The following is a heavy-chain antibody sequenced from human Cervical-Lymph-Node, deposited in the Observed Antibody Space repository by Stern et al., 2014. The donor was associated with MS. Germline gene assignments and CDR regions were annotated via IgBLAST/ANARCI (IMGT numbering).Heavy chain of an antibody. Sequence: VQLVESGAEVKQPGSSMKVSCKASGGTFRSIEISWVRQAPGQGLEWLGGISPLFGTTNYAQQVQGRVTIVADESTNTVNMELSRLRSEDTAVYYCVRDQGGIAASWGQGTLVTVSS. J-gene: IGHJ4*02. CDR1: GGTFRSIE. V-gene: IGHV1-69*01. D-gene: IGHD6-13*01. CDR3: VRDQGGIAAS. CDR2: ISPLFGTT.